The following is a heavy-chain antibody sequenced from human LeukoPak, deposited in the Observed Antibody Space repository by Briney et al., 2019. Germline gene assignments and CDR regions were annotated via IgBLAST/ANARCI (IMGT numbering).Heavy chain of an antibody. J-gene: IGHJ4*02. CDR1: GFTFSSYA. V-gene: IGHV3-30-3*01. Sequence: PGGSLRLSCADSGFTFSSYAMHWVRQAPGKGLEWVAVISYDGSNKYYADSVKGRFTISRDNFKNTLYLQMNSLRAEDTAVYYCARIGDNWIQLWSPNYFEYWGQGTLVTVSS. D-gene: IGHD5-18*01. CDR2: ISYDGSNK. CDR3: ARIGDNWIQLWSPNYFEY.